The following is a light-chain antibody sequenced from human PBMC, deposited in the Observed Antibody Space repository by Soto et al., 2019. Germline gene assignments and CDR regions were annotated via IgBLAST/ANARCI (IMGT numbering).Light chain of an antibody. Sequence: EIVMTQSPATLSVSPGERATLSCRASQSVSSNLAGSQQKPGQAPRLLIYGASTRATGIPARFSGSGSGTEFTLTISSLQSEDFAVYYCQQYNNWPPWTFGQGTKVEI. CDR3: QQYNNWPPWT. J-gene: IGKJ1*01. CDR1: QSVSSN. CDR2: GAS. V-gene: IGKV3-15*01.